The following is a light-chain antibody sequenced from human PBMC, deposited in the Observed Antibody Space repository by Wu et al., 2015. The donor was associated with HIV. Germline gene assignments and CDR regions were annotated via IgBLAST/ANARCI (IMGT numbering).Light chain of an antibody. CDR3: QQYGSSPYT. J-gene: IGKJ2*01. V-gene: IGKV3-20*01. Sequence: EIVLTQSPGTLSLSPGERATLSCRASQSVYGSYVAWYQQKPGQAPRLLIYAASSRATGIPDRFRGSGSGTDFTLTISRLEPEDFAVYYCQQYGSSPYTFGQGTKLEIK. CDR2: AAS. CDR1: QSVYGSY.